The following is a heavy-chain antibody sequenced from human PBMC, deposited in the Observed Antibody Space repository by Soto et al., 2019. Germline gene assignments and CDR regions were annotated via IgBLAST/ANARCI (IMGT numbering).Heavy chain of an antibody. V-gene: IGHV4-31*03. CDR1: FGSVSSNIYY. D-gene: IGHD3-22*01. CDR2: IYYSGST. CDR3: ARGYDYDSGGYLFDY. Sequence: TLSLPCSVSFGSVSSNIYYWTCIRQHPGKGPEWIGHIYYSGSTYYNPSLKSRVTISLDMSKNQFSLKLTSVSAADTAVYYCARGYDYDSGGYLFDYWGQGTLVTVSS. J-gene: IGHJ4*02.